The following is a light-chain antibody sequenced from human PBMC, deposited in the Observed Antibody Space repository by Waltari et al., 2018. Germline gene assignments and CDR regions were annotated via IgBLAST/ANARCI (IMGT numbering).Light chain of an antibody. CDR2: GAS. CDR1: INILHNCDKKNQ. Sequence: VVTPYPASLLLAIGGKATIICKCTINILHNCDKKNQLDWFQQKPGQSPKFLIYGASTRDSGVPDRFSGSGSGTDFTLTISSLKTEDVEVYYCKQDTSRPFTFGQGTKVETK. CDR3: KQDTSRPFT. J-gene: IGKJ3*01. V-gene: IGKV4-1*01.